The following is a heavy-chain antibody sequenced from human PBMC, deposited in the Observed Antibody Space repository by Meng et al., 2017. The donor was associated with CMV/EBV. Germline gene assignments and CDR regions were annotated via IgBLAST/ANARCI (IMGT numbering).Heavy chain of an antibody. CDR3: ASITRRYSSGWYVGSNGVQNDY. CDR2: INHSGST. J-gene: IGHJ4*02. Sequence: GSLRLSCTVSGGSISSYYWSWIRQPPGKGLEWIGEINHSGSTNYNPSLKSRVTISVDTSKNQFSLKLSSVTAADTAVYYCASITRRYSSGWYVGSNGVQNDYWGQGTLVTVSS. V-gene: IGHV4-34*01. D-gene: IGHD6-19*01. CDR1: GGSISSYY.